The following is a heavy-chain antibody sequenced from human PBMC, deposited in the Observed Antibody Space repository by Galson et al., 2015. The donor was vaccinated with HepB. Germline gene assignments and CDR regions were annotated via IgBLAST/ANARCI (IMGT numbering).Heavy chain of an antibody. CDR3: AKEAWELPEGGALDI. D-gene: IGHD1-26*01. CDR1: GFTFSLYG. J-gene: IGHJ3*02. CDR2: ISYYGSNK. Sequence: SLRLSCAASGFTFSLYGMHWVRQAPGKGLECVAVISYYGSNKYYAESVKGRFTISRDNSKNTLYLQMNSLRAEDTAVYYCAKEAWELPEGGALDIWGHGTTVTVSS. V-gene: IGHV3-30*18.